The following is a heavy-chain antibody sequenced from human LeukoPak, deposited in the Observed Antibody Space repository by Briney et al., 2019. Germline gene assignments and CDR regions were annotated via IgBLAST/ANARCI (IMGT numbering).Heavy chain of an antibody. D-gene: IGHD3-16*02. CDR1: GFIFSNYA. CDR2: ISGSGGST. CDR3: AKDSGVWGSYRYLGFLH. Sequence: GGTLRLSCAASGFIFSNYAMIWVRQAPGKGLEWVSAISGSGGSTYYADSVKGRFTISRDNSKNTLYLQMNSLRAEDTAVYYCAKDSGVWGSYRYLGFLHWGQGTLVTVSS. J-gene: IGHJ4*02. V-gene: IGHV3-23*01.